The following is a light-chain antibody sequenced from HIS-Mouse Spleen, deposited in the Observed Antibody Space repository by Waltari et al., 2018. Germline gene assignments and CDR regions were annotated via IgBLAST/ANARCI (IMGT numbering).Light chain of an antibody. CDR3: QQFNSYPALT. CDR1: QGISSA. Sequence: AIQLTQSPSSLSASVGDRVTITCRASQGISSALAWYQQKPGKAPKLLIYDASSLESGVPSRFSGSGYGTDFTLTISSLQPEDFATYYCQQFNSYPALTFGGGSKVEIK. CDR2: DAS. J-gene: IGKJ4*01. V-gene: IGKV1-13*02.